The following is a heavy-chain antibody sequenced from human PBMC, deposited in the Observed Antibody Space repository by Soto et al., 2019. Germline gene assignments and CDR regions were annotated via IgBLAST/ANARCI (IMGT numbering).Heavy chain of an antibody. CDR2: ISGSGGST. J-gene: IGHJ6*02. Sequence: GGSLRLSCAASGFTFSSYAMSWVRQAPGKGLERVSAISGSGGSTYYADSVKGRFTISRDNSKNTLYLQMNSLRAEDTAVYYCAKDKGVAALGRMDVWGQGATVTVSS. V-gene: IGHV3-23*01. CDR1: GFTFSSYA. CDR3: AKDKGVAALGRMDV. D-gene: IGHD6-13*01.